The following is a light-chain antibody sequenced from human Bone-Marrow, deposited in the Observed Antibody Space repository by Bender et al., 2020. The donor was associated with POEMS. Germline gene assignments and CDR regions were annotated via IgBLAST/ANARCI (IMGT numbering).Light chain of an antibody. J-gene: IGLJ2*01. CDR3: CSYAGTNMV. CDR2: EAN. Sequence: QSALTQPASVSGSPGQSITISCTGASTDIGSHNLVSWYQQNPDKAPKLLIYEANKRPSGVSPRFSVSKSGNTASLTISGLEGEDEGDYYCCSYAGTNMVFGGGTKLTVL. V-gene: IGLV2-23*01. CDR1: STDIGSHNL.